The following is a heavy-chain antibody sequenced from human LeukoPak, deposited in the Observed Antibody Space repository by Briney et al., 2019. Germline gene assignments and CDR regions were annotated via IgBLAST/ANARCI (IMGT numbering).Heavy chain of an antibody. J-gene: IGHJ4*02. CDR3: AREGDYYGSGSYDY. Sequence: SAKVSCKASGGTFSSYAISWVRQAPGQGLEWMGRIIPIFGTANYAQKFQGRVTITTDESTSTAYMELSSLRSEDTAVYYCAREGDYYGSGSYDYWGQGTLVTVSS. CDR1: GGTFSSYA. D-gene: IGHD3-10*01. V-gene: IGHV1-69*05. CDR2: IIPIFGTA.